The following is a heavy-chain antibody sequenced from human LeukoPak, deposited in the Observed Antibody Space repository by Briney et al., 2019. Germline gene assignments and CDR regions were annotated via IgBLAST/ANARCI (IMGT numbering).Heavy chain of an antibody. Sequence: GGSLRLSCAASGFTFSGSAMRWVRQASGKGLEWVGRIRSKANSYATAYAASVKGRFTISRDDSKNTAYLQMNSLKTEDTAVYYCTSTTSLEWLLLDYYMDVWGKGTTVTVSS. CDR1: GFTFSGSA. V-gene: IGHV3-73*01. D-gene: IGHD3-3*01. CDR2: IRSKANSYAT. CDR3: TSTTSLEWLLLDYYMDV. J-gene: IGHJ6*03.